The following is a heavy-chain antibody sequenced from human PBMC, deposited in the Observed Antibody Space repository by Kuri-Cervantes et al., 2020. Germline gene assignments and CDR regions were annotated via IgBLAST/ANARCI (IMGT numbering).Heavy chain of an antibody. Sequence: ASVKVSCKASGYTFTSYAMHWVRQAPGQRLEWMGWINAGNGNTKYSQKFQERVTITRDMSTSTAYMELSSLRSEDTAVYYCAAESVYSGSRAAVDRGQGTLVTVSS. D-gene: IGHD1-26*01. CDR1: GYTFTSYA. V-gene: IGHV1-3*01. CDR3: AAESVYSGSRAAVD. CDR2: INAGNGNT. J-gene: IGHJ4*02.